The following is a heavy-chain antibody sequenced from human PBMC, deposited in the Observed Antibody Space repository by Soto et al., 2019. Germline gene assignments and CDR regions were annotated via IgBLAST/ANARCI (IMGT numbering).Heavy chain of an antibody. CDR1: GGSISSYY. V-gene: IGHV4-59*08. CDR3: ARHSMVTSFDY. CDR2: IYYSGST. D-gene: IGHD5-18*01. Sequence: TLSLTCTVSGGSISSYYWSWIRQPPGKGLEWIGYIYYSGSTNYNPSLKSRVTISVDTSKNQFSLKLSSVTAADTAVYYCARHSMVTSFDYWGQGTLVTVSS. J-gene: IGHJ4*02.